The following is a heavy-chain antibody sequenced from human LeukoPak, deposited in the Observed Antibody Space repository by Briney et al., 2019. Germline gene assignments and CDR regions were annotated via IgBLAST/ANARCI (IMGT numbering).Heavy chain of an antibody. J-gene: IGHJ4*02. Sequence: GGSLRLSYAATGFTFDGYAMPWVRQAPGKGLEWVSGISWNSGSIGNADSVKGRFTISRDNAKNTLYLQMNSLRAEDTAVYYCATPRGSGSYLAFDYWGQGTLVTVSS. D-gene: IGHD1-26*01. CDR1: GFTFDGYA. CDR2: ISWNSGSI. CDR3: ATPRGSGSYLAFDY. V-gene: IGHV3-9*01.